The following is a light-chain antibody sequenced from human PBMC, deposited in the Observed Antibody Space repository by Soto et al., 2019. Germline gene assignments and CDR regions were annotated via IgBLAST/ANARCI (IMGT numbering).Light chain of an antibody. Sequence: AIQLTQSPPFLSASVGDSLIITCRASQGISNDLDWYQQKPGKAPKLLIYVASNLQSGVPSRFSGSGSDTEFTLTIDSLQPEDFATYYCLQHYNYPWTFGQGTKVEI. CDR2: VAS. V-gene: IGKV1-6*01. CDR1: QGISND. CDR3: LQHYNYPWT. J-gene: IGKJ1*01.